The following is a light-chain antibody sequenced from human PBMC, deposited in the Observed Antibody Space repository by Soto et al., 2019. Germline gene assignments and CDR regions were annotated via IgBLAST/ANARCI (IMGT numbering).Light chain of an antibody. CDR2: DVN. CDR1: GSDVGGYNY. V-gene: IGLV2-11*01. J-gene: IGLJ1*01. CDR3: CSYAGSYTLV. Sequence: QSPVTQPRSVSGCPWHSVTISCTGSGSDVGGYNYGSWYQQHPGKAPKLMIYDVNKRPSGVPDRFSGSKSGNTASLTISGLQAEDEADYYCCSYAGSYTLVFGTGTKV.